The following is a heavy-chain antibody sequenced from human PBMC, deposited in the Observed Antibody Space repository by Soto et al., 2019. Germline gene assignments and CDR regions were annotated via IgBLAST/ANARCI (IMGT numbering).Heavy chain of an antibody. Sequence: KPGGSLRLSCAASGFTFSNAWMSWVRQAPGKGLEWVGRIKSKTDGGTTDYAAPVKGRFTISRDDSKNTLYLQMNSLKTEDTAVYYCTRGYCSSTSCYEAYYYYGMDVWGRGTTVTVSS. CDR3: TRGYCSSTSCYEAYYYYGMDV. CDR1: GFTFSNAW. D-gene: IGHD2-2*01. V-gene: IGHV3-15*01. J-gene: IGHJ6*02. CDR2: IKSKTDGGTT.